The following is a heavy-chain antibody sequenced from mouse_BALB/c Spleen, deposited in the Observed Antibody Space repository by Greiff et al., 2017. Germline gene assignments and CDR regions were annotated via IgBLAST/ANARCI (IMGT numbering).Heavy chain of an antibody. CDR3: ARERGNYGKAFDY. J-gene: IGHJ2*01. CDR1: GYTFTSYV. V-gene: IGHV1-14*01. D-gene: IGHD2-1*01. Sequence: VQLKESGPELVKPGASVKMSCKASGYTFTSYVMHWVKQKPGQGLEWIGYINPYNDGTKYNEKFKGKATLTSDKSSSTAYMELSSLTSEDSAVYYCARERGNYGKAFDYWGQGTTLTVSS. CDR2: INPYNDGT.